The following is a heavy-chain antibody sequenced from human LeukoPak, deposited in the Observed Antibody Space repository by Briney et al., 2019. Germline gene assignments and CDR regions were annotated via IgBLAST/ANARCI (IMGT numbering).Heavy chain of an antibody. V-gene: IGHV3-30*03. CDR3: ARGPRYVGGNSLFDY. J-gene: IGHJ4*02. D-gene: IGHD4-23*01. Sequence: GGSLRPSCAASGFTFSNFGMHWVRQAPGKGLEWVAVISYDGSIKYYADSVKGRFTISRDNSKNTLYLQMNSLRAEDTAVYYCARGPRYVGGNSLFDYWGQGTLVTVSS. CDR1: GFTFSNFG. CDR2: ISYDGSIK.